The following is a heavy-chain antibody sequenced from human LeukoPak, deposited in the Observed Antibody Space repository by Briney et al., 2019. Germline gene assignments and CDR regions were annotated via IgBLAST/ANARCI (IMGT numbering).Heavy chain of an antibody. V-gene: IGHV4-59*12. CDR3: ARDLGELGDNWFDP. CDR1: GGSISSYY. D-gene: IGHD1-26*01. Sequence: SETLSLTCTVSGGSISSYYWSWIRQPPGKGLEWIGYIYYSGSTNYNPSLKSRVTISVDTSKNQFSLKLSSVTAADTAVYYCARDLGELGDNWFDPWGQGTLVTVSS. J-gene: IGHJ5*02. CDR2: IYYSGST.